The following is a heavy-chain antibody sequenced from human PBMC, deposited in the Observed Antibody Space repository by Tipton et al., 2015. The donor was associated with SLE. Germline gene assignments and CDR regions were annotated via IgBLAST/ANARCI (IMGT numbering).Heavy chain of an antibody. CDR3: ARLLGPPGYSSALFDY. CDR1: GGSISSYY. D-gene: IGHD6-19*01. V-gene: IGHV4-59*01. Sequence: LRLSCTVSGGSISSYYWSWIRQPPGKGLEWIGYIYYSGSTNYNPSLKSRVTISVDTSKNQFSLKLSSVTAADTAVYYCARLLGPPGYSSALFDYWGQGTLVTVSS. J-gene: IGHJ4*02. CDR2: IYYSGST.